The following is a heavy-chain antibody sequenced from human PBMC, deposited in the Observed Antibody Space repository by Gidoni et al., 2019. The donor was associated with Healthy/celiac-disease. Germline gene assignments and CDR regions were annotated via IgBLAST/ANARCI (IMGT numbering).Heavy chain of an antibody. Sequence: VQLLESGGVLVQLGGSLRLSCAASGFHLSSYALSWVRQAPGKGLEWFSAISGSGGSTYYADSVKARFTISRDNAKNTLYLQMNSLRAEDTAVYYCANAIHKLRYFDYWGQGTLVTVSS. CDR1: GFHLSSYA. CDR3: ANAIHKLRYFDY. V-gene: IGHV3-23*01. D-gene: IGHD3-9*01. J-gene: IGHJ4*02. CDR2: ISGSGGST.